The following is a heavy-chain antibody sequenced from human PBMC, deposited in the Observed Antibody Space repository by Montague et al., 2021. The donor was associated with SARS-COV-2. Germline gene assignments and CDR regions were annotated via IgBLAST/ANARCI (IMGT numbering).Heavy chain of an antibody. CDR1: GTSIRSGGYY. CDR2: IFHTGRA. Sequence: TLSLTCTVSGTSIRSGGYYWTWIRQHPGKGLEWIGYIFHTGRAYYXPSLETRVNISVDTSNNLFSLRLSSVTAADTAMYFCARVRLFYYLDYWGQGTLVTVSS. D-gene: IGHD2/OR15-2a*01. CDR3: ARVRLFYYLDY. V-gene: IGHV4-31*03. J-gene: IGHJ4*02.